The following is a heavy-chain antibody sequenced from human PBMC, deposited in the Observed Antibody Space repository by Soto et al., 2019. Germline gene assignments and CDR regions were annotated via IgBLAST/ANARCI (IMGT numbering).Heavy chain of an antibody. CDR3: ARKQYYFDSGSYLDY. CDR1: GGSISSYY. D-gene: IGHD3-10*01. V-gene: IGHV4-59*01. CDR2: IYYSGTT. Sequence: SETLSLTCTVSGGSISSYYWSWIRQPPGKGLEWIGYIYYSGTTNYNPSLKSRVTISVDTSKNQFSLKLTSVTAADTAVYYCARKQYYFDSGSYLDYWGRGTLVTVSS. J-gene: IGHJ4*02.